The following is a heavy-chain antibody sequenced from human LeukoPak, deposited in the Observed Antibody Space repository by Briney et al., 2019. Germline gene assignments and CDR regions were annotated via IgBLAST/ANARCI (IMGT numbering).Heavy chain of an antibody. V-gene: IGHV3-23*01. D-gene: IGHD3-10*01. CDR1: GFMLSGSA. CDR2: ISGSGGST. Sequence: GGSLRLSCAASGFMLSGSAMNWVRQAPGKGLEWVSAISGSGGSTYYADSVKGRFTISRDNSKNTLYLQMNSLRAEDTAVYYCAKGPTYYYGSGSYYKDYWGQGTLVTVSS. J-gene: IGHJ4*02. CDR3: AKGPTYYYGSGSYYKDY.